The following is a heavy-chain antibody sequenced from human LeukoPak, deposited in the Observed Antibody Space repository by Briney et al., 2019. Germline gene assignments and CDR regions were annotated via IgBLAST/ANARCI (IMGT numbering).Heavy chain of an antibody. CDR2: IYYTANT. V-gene: IGHV4-31*01. J-gene: IGHJ5*02. Sequence: NPSETLSLTCTVSGDSIYSDPYYWNWIRQRPGKGLEWIVHIYYTANTSYNPSLKSLLTISVDTSKNQFSLNLNSVTAADTAVYYCARGLRGSSDGWFDPWGLGTLVTVSS. CDR1: GDSIYSDPYY. CDR3: ARGLRGSSDGWFDP. D-gene: IGHD6-19*01.